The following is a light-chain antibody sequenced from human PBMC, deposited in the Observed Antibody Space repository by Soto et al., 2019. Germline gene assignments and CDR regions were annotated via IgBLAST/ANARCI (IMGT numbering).Light chain of an antibody. V-gene: IGKV1-8*01. Sequence: AIRMTQSPSSLSASTGDRVAITCRASQGISSYLAWYQQKPGKAPKLLIYAASTLQSGVPSRFSGSGSGTDFTLTISCLQSEDFATYYWQQYYSYPYTVGPAP. J-gene: IGKJ2*01. CDR2: AAS. CDR3: QQYYSYPYT. CDR1: QGISSY.